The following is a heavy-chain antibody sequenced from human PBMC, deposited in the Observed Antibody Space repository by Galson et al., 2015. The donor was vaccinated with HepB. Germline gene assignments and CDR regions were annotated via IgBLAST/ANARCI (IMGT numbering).Heavy chain of an antibody. V-gene: IGHV1-3*01. CDR3: ASDGNWDFIAGLPHYYYGMDV. J-gene: IGHJ6*02. Sequence: SVKVSCKASGYNFGDYAMYWVRQAPGQRLEWMGWINVVNGSTAYSQKFQDRVTITGDASASTAYMELSSLRFEDTAVYYCASDGNWDFIAGLPHYYYGMDVWGQGTTVTVSS. CDR2: INVVNGST. D-gene: IGHD1-7*01. CDR1: GYNFGDYA.